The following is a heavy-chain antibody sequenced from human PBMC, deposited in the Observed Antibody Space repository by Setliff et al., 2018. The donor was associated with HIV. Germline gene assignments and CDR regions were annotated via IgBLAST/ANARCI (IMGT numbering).Heavy chain of an antibody. D-gene: IGHD3-3*01. CDR1: GYTFSSYS. CDR2: INPHGGST. V-gene: IGHV1-46*01. CDR3: ARLRPTAFFDY. J-gene: IGHJ4*02. Sequence: ASVKVSCKASGYTFSSYSLHWVRQAPGQGLEWMGVINPHGGSTNYAQKFQGRVTMTRDTSTSTVYMELSSLRSDDTAVYYCARLRPTAFFDYWGQGTPVTVSS.